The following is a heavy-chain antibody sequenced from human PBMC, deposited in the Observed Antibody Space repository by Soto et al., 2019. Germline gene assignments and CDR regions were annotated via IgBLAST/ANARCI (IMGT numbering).Heavy chain of an antibody. J-gene: IGHJ6*02. V-gene: IGHV3-23*01. CDR3: AKEGYAGITIFGVVIMTGMDV. D-gene: IGHD3-3*01. Sequence: LRLSCAASGFTFSSYAMSWVRQAPGKGLEWVSAISGSGGSTYYADSVKGRFTISRDNSKNTLYLQMNSLRAEDTAVYYCAKEGYAGITIFGVVIMTGMDVWGQGTTVTVSS. CDR2: ISGSGGST. CDR1: GFTFSSYA.